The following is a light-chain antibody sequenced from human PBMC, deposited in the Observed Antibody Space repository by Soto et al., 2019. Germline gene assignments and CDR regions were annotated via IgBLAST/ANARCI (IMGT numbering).Light chain of an antibody. CDR3: CSYAGSSTFV. CDR1: SSDVGNYDL. V-gene: IGLV2-23*02. J-gene: IGLJ1*01. Sequence: QSALTQPASVSGSPGQSITIPCTGTSSDVGNYDLVSWYQRQPGKAPKVMIHEVNKRPSGVSRRFSGSKSGSTASLTISGLQAEDEADYYCCSYAGSSTFVFGTGTKLTVL. CDR2: EVN.